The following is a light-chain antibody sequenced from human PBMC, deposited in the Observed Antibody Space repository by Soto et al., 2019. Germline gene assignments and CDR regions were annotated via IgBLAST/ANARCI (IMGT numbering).Light chain of an antibody. J-gene: IGLJ2*01. CDR2: EGS. V-gene: IGLV2-23*03. CDR3: CSYAGSSTFVV. Sequence: QSALTQPASVSGSPGQSITISCTGTSSDVGSYNLVSWYQQHPGKAPKLMIYEGSKRPSGVSNRFSGSKSGNTASLTISGLQAEDGGDYYCCSYAGSSTFVVFGGGTKLPVL. CDR1: SSDVGSYNL.